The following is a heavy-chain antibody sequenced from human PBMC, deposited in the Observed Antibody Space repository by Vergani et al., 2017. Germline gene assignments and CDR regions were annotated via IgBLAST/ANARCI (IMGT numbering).Heavy chain of an antibody. CDR3: ARDLRRQERGGWYGGDY. V-gene: IGHV3-21*01. CDR1: GFTFSSYS. Sequence: EVQLVESGGGLVKPGGSLRLSCAASGFTFSSYSMNWVRQAPGKGLEWVSSISSSSSYIYYADSVKGRFTISRDNAKNSLYLQMNSLKAEDTAVYDCARDLRRQERGGWYGGDYWGQGTLVTVSS. J-gene: IGHJ4*02. D-gene: IGHD6-19*01. CDR2: ISSSSSYI.